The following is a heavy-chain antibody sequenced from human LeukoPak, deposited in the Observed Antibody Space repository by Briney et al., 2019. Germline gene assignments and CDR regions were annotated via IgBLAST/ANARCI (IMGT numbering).Heavy chain of an antibody. CDR3: ARARGYDKGPFDY. V-gene: IGHV4-59*12. D-gene: IGHD5-12*01. CDR1: GGSISSYY. Sequence: PSETLSLTCTVSGGSISSYYWSWIRQPPGKGLEWIGYIYYSGSTNYNPSLKSRVTISVDKSKNHFSLKLNSVTAADTAIYYCARARGYDKGPFDYWGQGTLVTVSS. J-gene: IGHJ4*02. CDR2: IYYSGST.